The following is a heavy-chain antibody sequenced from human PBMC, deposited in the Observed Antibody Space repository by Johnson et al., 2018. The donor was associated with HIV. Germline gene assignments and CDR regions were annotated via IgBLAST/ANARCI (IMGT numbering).Heavy chain of an antibody. J-gene: IGHJ3*02. Sequence: QVQLVESGGGLVQPGGSLRLSCAASGFTFSSYGMHWVRPAPGKGLEWVAVISYDGSNKYYADSVTGRFTISRDNSKNTLYLQMNSLRAEDTAVYYCAKEGWAAAQEGWGAFDIWGQGTMVTVSS. D-gene: IGHD6-13*01. CDR3: AKEGWAAAQEGWGAFDI. CDR2: ISYDGSNK. CDR1: GFTFSSYG. V-gene: IGHV3-30*18.